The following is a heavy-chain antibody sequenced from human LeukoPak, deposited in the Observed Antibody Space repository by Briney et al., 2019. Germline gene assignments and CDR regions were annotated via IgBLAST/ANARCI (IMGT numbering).Heavy chain of an antibody. J-gene: IGHJ4*02. V-gene: IGHV3-7*01. CDR3: AREKLDTRGYVDY. CDR2: IKQDGTDK. Sequence: PGGSLRLSCVASGFTFSTYWMSWVRQAPGKGLDWVANIKQDGTDKYYVDSVKGRFTISRDNAKNLLYLQMNSLRAEDTAVYYCAREKLDTRGYVDYWGQGTLVTVSS. CDR1: GFTFSTYW. D-gene: IGHD3-22*01.